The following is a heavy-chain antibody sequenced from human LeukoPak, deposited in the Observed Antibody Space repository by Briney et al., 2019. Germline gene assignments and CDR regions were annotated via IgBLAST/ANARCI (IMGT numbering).Heavy chain of an antibody. V-gene: IGHV3-48*03. CDR1: GFTFSSYE. D-gene: IGHD3-22*01. CDR2: IGSSGTTI. J-gene: IGHJ6*03. Sequence: GGSLRLSCAASGFTFSSYEMNWVRQAPGKGLEWFSYIGSSGTTISYADSVKGRFTISRDNAKNSLYLQMNSLRAEDTAVYYCAKGQITMIVVVSSFMDVWGKGTTVTISS. CDR3: AKGQITMIVVVSSFMDV.